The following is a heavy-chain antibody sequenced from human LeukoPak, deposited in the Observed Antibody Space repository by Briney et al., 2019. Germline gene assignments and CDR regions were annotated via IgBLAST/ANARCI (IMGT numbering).Heavy chain of an antibody. J-gene: IGHJ6*04. Sequence: SETLSLTCAVYGGSFSGYYWSWIRQPPGKGLEWIGEINHSGGTNYNPSLKSRVTISVDTSKNQFSLKLSSVTAADTAVYYCARQSRGYGYYYYGMDVWGKGTTVTVYS. CDR2: INHSGGT. CDR1: GGSFSGYY. D-gene: IGHD5-18*01. V-gene: IGHV4-34*01. CDR3: ARQSRGYGYYYYGMDV.